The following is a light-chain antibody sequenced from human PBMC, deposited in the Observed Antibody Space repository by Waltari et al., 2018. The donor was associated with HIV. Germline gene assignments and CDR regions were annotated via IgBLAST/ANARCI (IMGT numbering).Light chain of an antibody. CDR1: QSLLNSNGYTY. Sequence: DIVMTQSPLSLPVTPGEPASISCRSSQSLLNSNGYTYLDWYLQKPGRSQQLLIYLGSDRASGVPDRFSGSGSGIDFTLKISRVEAEDVGIYYCMQALQIPHTFGQGTKLEIK. CDR3: MQALQIPHT. J-gene: IGKJ2*01. V-gene: IGKV2-28*01. CDR2: LGS.